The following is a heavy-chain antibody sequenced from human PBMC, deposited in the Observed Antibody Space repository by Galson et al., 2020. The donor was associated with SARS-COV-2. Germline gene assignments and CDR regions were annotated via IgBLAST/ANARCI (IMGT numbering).Heavy chain of an antibody. D-gene: IGHD3-9*01. Sequence: SETLSLTCAVYGGSFSGYYWSWIRQPPGKGLEWIGEINHSGSTNYNPSLKSRVTISVDTSKNQFSLKLSSVTAADTAVYYCARGLRYFDWLFFDYWGQGTLVTVSS. J-gene: IGHJ4*02. CDR2: INHSGST. CDR3: ARGLRYFDWLFFDY. V-gene: IGHV4-34*01. CDR1: GGSFSGYY.